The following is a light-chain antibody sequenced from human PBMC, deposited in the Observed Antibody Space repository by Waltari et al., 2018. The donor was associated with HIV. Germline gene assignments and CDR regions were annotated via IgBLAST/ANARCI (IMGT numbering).Light chain of an antibody. Sequence: QSALTQPPSASGSPGQSVTISCTGTSSDVGGYKFVYWYQQHPGKAPKLMIYEDNKRPSGVPERFSGSKSGNTASLTVSGLQAEDEADYYCSSYAGSNNFKVFGGGTKLTVL. CDR2: EDN. CDR3: SSYAGSNNFKV. V-gene: IGLV2-8*01. CDR1: SSDVGGYKF. J-gene: IGLJ2*01.